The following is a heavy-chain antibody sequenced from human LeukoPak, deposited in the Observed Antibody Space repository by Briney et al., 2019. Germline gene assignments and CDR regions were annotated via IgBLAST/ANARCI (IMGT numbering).Heavy chain of an antibody. CDR2: IRSDGINK. CDR3: AAMTTGWLSYYYYYYMDV. CDR1: GFTFSNYG. J-gene: IGHJ6*03. Sequence: GGSLRLSCAASGFTFSNYGMHWVRQAPGKGLEWVAFIRSDGINKYHADSVKGRFTISRDNAKNSLYLQMNSLRAEDTAVYYCAAMTTGWLSYYYYYYMDVWGKGTTVTVSS. D-gene: IGHD4-11*01. V-gene: IGHV3-30*02.